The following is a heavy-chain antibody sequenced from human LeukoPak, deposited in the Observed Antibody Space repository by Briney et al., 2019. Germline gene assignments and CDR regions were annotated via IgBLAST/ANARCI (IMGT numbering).Heavy chain of an antibody. J-gene: IGHJ4*02. CDR2: IKQDGSEK. CDR3: ARETGDFFWSGYYTDY. V-gene: IGHV3-7*01. Sequence: TGGSLRLSCAASGFTFSSYWMSWVRQAPGKGLVWVANIKQDGSEKYYVDSVKGRFTISRDNAKNSLYLQMNSLRAEDTAVYYCARETGDFFWSGYYTDYWGQGTLVTVSS. CDR1: GFTFSSYW. D-gene: IGHD3-3*01.